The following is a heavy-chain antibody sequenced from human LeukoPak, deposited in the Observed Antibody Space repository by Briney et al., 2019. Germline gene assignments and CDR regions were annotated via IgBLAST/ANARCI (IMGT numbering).Heavy chain of an antibody. V-gene: IGHV5-51*01. Sequence: GEPLKISCKGSGYSFTSYWIGWVRQMPGKGLEWMGIIYPGDSDTRYSPSFQGQVTISADKSISTAYLQWSSLKASDTAMYYCARKYSGTKSVLDIWRQGTMVTVSS. D-gene: IGHD1-26*01. CDR2: IYPGDSDT. CDR1: GYSFTSYW. J-gene: IGHJ3*02. CDR3: ARKYSGTKSVLDI.